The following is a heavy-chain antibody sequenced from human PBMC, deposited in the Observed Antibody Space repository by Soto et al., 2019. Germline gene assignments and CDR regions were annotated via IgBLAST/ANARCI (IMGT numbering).Heavy chain of an antibody. CDR1: GGSFSGYY. CDR2: INHSGST. D-gene: IGHD4-17*01. J-gene: IGHJ3*02. Sequence: SETLSLTCAVYGGSFSGYYWSWIRQPPGKGLEWIGEINHSGSTNYNPSLKSRVTISVDTSKNQFSLKLSSVTAADTAVYYCARVPTTVTTAGAFDIWGQGTMVTVSS. V-gene: IGHV4-34*01. CDR3: ARVPTTVTTAGAFDI.